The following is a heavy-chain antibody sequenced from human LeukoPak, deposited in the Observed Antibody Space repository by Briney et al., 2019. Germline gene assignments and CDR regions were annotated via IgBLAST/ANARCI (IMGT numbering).Heavy chain of an antibody. CDR2: MNPNSGNT. J-gene: IGHJ6*02. CDR3: ARSTVAGLNYYYYGMDV. Sequence: ASVKVSCKASVYTFTSYVINWVGQATGHGLEGMGWMNPNSGNTGYAQKFQGRVTMTRNTSISTDYMELSSLRSEDTAVYYCARSTVAGLNYYYYGMDVWGQGTTVTVSS. V-gene: IGHV1-8*01. CDR1: VYTFTSYV. D-gene: IGHD6-19*01.